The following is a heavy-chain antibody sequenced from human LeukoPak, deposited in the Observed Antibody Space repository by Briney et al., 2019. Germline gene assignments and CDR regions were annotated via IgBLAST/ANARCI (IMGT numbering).Heavy chain of an antibody. Sequence: GGSLRLSCAASGFTFSSYAMSWVRQAPGKGLEWVSAISGRATGTYYADSVKGRFTISRDNAKNSLYLQMNSLRAEDTAVYYCTRVLYSSAWYGDHYWGQGALVTVSS. D-gene: IGHD6-19*01. V-gene: IGHV3-23*01. CDR2: ISGRATGT. CDR1: GFTFSSYA. J-gene: IGHJ4*02. CDR3: TRVLYSSAWYGDHY.